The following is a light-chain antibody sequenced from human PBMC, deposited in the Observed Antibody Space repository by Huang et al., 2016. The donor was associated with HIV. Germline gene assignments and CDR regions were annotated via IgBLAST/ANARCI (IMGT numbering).Light chain of an antibody. CDR1: QSLLHSNGYNY. J-gene: IGKJ5*01. Sequence: DIVMTQSPLSLPVTPGEPASISCRSSQSLLHSNGYNYLDWYLTKPGQSPQLLIFLCSNRASGVPDRFSGSGSGTDFTLKISRVEAEDVGVYYCMQALQTITFGQGTRLEIK. CDR2: LCS. V-gene: IGKV2-28*01. CDR3: MQALQTIT.